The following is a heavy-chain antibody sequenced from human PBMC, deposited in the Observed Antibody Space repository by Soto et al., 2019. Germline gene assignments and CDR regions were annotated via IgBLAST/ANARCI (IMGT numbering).Heavy chain of an antibody. CDR2: IVVGSGNT. Sequence: SVKVSCKASGFTFTSSAMQWVRQARGQRLEWIGWIVVGSGNTNYAQKFQERVTITRDMSTSTAYMELSSLRSEDTAVYYCAAAVSLVVAATQYYYLIDFWGKGSSVTGSS. CDR1: GFTFTSSA. CDR3: AAAVSLVVAATQYYYLIDF. J-gene: IGHJ6*03. V-gene: IGHV1-58*02. D-gene: IGHD2-15*01.